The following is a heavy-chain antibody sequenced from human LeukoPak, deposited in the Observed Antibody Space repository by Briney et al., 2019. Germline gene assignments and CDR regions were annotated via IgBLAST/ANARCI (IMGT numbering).Heavy chain of an antibody. CDR3: ARVNRGSWYYFDY. Sequence: GRSLRLSCAASGFTFSSYAMHRVRQAPGKGLEWVAVITYDGSNKYYADSVKGRFTISRDNSKNTLYLQMNSLRAEDTAVYYCARVNRGSWYYFDYWGQGTLVTVSS. D-gene: IGHD6-13*01. J-gene: IGHJ4*02. V-gene: IGHV3-30-3*01. CDR1: GFTFSSYA. CDR2: ITYDGSNK.